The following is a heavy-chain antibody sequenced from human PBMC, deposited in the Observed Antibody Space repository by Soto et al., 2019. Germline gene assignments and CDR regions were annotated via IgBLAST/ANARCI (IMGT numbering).Heavy chain of an antibody. D-gene: IGHD3-3*01. J-gene: IGHJ4*02. CDR3: TRPGYYDATHFDY. CDR2: IRSKANSYAT. CDR1: GFTFSGSA. V-gene: IGHV3-73*01. Sequence: GGSLRLSCAASGFTFSGSAMHWVRQASGKGLEWVGRIRSKANSYATAYAASVKGRFTISRDDSKNTAYLQMNSLKTEDTAVYYCTRPGYYDATHFDYWGQGTLVTVSS.